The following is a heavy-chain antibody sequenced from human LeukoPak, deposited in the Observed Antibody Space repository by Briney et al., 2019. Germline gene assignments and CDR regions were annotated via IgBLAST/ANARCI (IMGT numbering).Heavy chain of an antibody. V-gene: IGHV3-74*01. CDR1: GFTFSSYW. CDR3: ARISYGDYLENDY. Sequence: GGSLRLSCAASGFTFSSYWMHWVRQAPGKGLVWVSRINSDGSSTSYADSVKGRFTISRDNAKNTLYLQVNSLRAEDTAVYYCARISYGDYLENDYWGQGTLVTVSS. D-gene: IGHD4-17*01. J-gene: IGHJ4*02. CDR2: INSDGSST.